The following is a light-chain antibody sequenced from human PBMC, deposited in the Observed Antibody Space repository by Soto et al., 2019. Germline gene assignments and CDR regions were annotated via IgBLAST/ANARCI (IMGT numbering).Light chain of an antibody. Sequence: QSVLTQPPSASGSPGQSLTISCTGTSGDVGFYNFVSWYQQRPGKAPKLVIYEVTKRPSGVPDRFSGSKSGSTASLTVSGLQADDEADYYCASYAGTKLFVFGRGTKVTVL. CDR3: ASYAGTKLFV. V-gene: IGLV2-8*01. CDR2: EVT. CDR1: SGDVGFYNF. J-gene: IGLJ1*01.